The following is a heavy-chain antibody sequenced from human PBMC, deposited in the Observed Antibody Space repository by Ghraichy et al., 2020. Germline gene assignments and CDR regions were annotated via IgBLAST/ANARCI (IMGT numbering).Heavy chain of an antibody. V-gene: IGHV3-23*01. Sequence: GGSLRLSCATSRFAFRQYAMTWVRQAPGKGLEWISGISSSGAETYYADSVTGRFIMSRDNSKNTLFLQMNSLRVEDTGRYYCVKDLAGRPLGAGGMDVWGQGITVTVSS. J-gene: IGHJ6*02. D-gene: IGHD4/OR15-4a*01. CDR2: ISSSGAET. CDR1: RFAFRQYA. CDR3: VKDLAGRPLGAGGMDV.